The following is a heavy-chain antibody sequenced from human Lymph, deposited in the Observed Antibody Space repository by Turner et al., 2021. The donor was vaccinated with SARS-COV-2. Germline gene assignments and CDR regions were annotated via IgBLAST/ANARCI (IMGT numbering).Heavy chain of an antibody. CDR1: GGSSSSTS. D-gene: IGHD1-1*01. J-gene: IGHJ6*02. CDR3: ARHQGSTSGYDHGMNV. Sequence: QVQLQESGPGLVRPSETLSLPCTVSGGSSSSTSWSWIRQSPGRGLEWIGYFYKIGSIDYNPTLRSRVTISVDTSKNQLSLNLISVTAADTAVYYCARHQGSTSGYDHGMNVWGQGTAVIVSS. V-gene: IGHV4-59*08. CDR2: FYKIGSI.